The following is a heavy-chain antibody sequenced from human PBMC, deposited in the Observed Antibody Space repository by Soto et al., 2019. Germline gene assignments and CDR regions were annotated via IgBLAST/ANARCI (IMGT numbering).Heavy chain of an antibody. CDR1: GFTVSSKY. D-gene: IGHD2-2*01. Sequence: GGSLRLSCAASGFTVSSKYMSWARQAPGKGLEWVSLIQSGGPTYYADSVKGRFTISRDTSENTLHLQMDSLRAEDTAVYYCAKGYPDIVVLPAASWYFDYWGQGTLVTVSS. CDR2: IQSGGPT. J-gene: IGHJ4*02. V-gene: IGHV3-66*01. CDR3: AKGYPDIVVLPAASWYFDY.